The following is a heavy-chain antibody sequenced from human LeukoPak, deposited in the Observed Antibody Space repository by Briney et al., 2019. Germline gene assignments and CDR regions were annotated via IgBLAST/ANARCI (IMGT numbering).Heavy chain of an antibody. Sequence: SVKVSCKASGGTFSSYAISWVRQAPGQGLEWMGGIIPIFGTANYAQKFQGRVTITTDESTSTAYMELSSLRSEDTAVYYCAREGTMVRGALNYYYYMDVWGKGTTVTVSS. J-gene: IGHJ6*03. V-gene: IGHV1-69*05. CDR1: GGTFSSYA. CDR3: AREGTMVRGALNYYYYMDV. D-gene: IGHD3-10*01. CDR2: IIPIFGTA.